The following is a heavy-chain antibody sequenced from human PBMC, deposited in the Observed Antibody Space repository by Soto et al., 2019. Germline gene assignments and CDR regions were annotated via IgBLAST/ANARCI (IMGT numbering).Heavy chain of an antibody. CDR1: GFSLSTSGVG. J-gene: IGHJ6*02. CDR2: IYWDDDK. D-gene: IGHD2-21*02. Sequence: SGPTLVNPTQTLTLTCTFSGFSLSTSGVGVGWIRQPPGKALEWLALIYWDDDKRYSPSLKSRPTITKDTSKNQVVLTMTNMDPVDTATYYCVQSRCGGDCLQSYSSHYYYGMDVWGQGT. CDR3: VQSRCGGDCLQSYSSHYYYGMDV. V-gene: IGHV2-5*02.